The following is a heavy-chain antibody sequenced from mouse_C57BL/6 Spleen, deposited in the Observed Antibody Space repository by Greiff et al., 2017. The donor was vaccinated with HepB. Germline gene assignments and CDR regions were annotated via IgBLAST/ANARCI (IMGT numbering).Heavy chain of an antibody. D-gene: IGHD4-1*01. J-gene: IGHJ2*01. V-gene: IGHV1-82*01. CDR2: IYPGDGDT. CDR1: GYAFSSSW. CDR3: AREGDPNWDGY. Sequence: QVQLKQSGPELVKPGASVKISCKASGYAFSSSWMNWVKQRPGKGLEWIGRIYPGDGDTNYNGKFKGKATLTADKSSSTAYMQLSSLTSEDSAVYFCAREGDPNWDGYWGQGTTLTVSS.